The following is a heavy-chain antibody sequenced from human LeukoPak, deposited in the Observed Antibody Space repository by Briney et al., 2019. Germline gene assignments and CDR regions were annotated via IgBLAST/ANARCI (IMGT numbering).Heavy chain of an antibody. J-gene: IGHJ3*02. CDR3: ARDVWI. CDR1: GFTFSSYS. CDR2: ISSSSSTI. Sequence: PGGSLRLSCAASGFTFSSYSMNWVRQAPGKGLEWVSYISSSSSTINYADSVKGRFTISRDNAKNSLYLQMNSRRDEDTAVYYCARDVWIWGQGTMVTVSS. V-gene: IGHV3-48*02. D-gene: IGHD2-8*01.